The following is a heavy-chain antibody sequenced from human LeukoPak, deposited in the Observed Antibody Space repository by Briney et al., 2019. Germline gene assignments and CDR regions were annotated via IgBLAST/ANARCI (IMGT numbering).Heavy chain of an antibody. CDR1: GGSFSGYY. CDR3: ARSDYYGSAPYYMDV. D-gene: IGHD3-10*01. V-gene: IGHV4-34*01. J-gene: IGHJ6*03. CDR2: INHSGST. Sequence: KSSETLSLPCAVYGGSFSGYYWSWIRQPPGKGLEWIGEINHSGSTNHNPSLKSRVTISVDTSKNQFSLKLSSVTAADTAVYYCARSDYYGSAPYYMDVWGKGITVTISS.